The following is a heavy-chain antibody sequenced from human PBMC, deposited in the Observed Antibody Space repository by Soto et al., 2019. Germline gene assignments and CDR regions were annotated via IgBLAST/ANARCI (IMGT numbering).Heavy chain of an antibody. V-gene: IGHV1-18*04. J-gene: IGHJ4*02. CDR2: ISGYSGNA. D-gene: IGHD4-17*01. Sequence: ASVKVSCKTSGYIFSDYGINWVRQAPGQGLEWMGWISGYSGNANLAQKFQGRVTMTTDKSTRTAYMELRRLRSDDTAVYYCAKRTSGTTWGESDYWGQGTLVTVSS. CDR1: GYIFSDYG. CDR3: AKRTSGTTWGESDY.